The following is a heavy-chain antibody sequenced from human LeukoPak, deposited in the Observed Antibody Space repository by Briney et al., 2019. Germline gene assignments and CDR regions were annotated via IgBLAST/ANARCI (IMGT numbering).Heavy chain of an antibody. D-gene: IGHD6-19*01. CDR2: VTYDGNNQ. J-gene: IGHJ4*02. Sequence: GGSLRLSCAASGFTFNNYAIHWVRQAPGKGLEWVAVVTYDGNNQYYADSVKGRFTVSRDNSRNTVNLQMNSLRGEDTAVYYCGRAPVRGAVAGVDYWGQGTLVTVSS. CDR1: GFTFNNYA. CDR3: GRAPVRGAVAGVDY. V-gene: IGHV3-30-3*01.